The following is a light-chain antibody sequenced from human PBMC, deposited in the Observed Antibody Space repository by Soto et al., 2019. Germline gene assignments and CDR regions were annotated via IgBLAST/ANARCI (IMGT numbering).Light chain of an antibody. V-gene: IGKV1-39*01. J-gene: IGKJ1*01. CDR2: DAS. CDR1: HNIERW. CDR3: QQSYTTPWT. Sequence: IHMTHAPSTLSASLGDIVAITGRASHNIERWMAWYQQKPGKAPSLLIFDASTLHSGVPSRFRGSESGTEFTLTISSLQPEDFATYFCQQSYTTPWTFGQGTKVDIK.